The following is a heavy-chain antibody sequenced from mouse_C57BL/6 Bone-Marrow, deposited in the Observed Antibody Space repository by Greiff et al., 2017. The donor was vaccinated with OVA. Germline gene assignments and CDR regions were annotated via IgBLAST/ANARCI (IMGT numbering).Heavy chain of an antibody. CDR2: IRLKSDNYAT. J-gene: IGHJ2*01. Sequence: EVKVEESGGGLVQPGGSMKLSCVASGFTFSNYWMNWVRQSPEKGLEWVAQIRLKSDNYATHYAESVKGRFTISRDDSKSSVYLQMNNLRAEDTGIYYCTGESYYYGSSYGLFDYWGQGTTLTVSS. D-gene: IGHD1-1*01. V-gene: IGHV6-3*01. CDR1: GFTFSNYW. CDR3: TGESYYYGSSYGLFDY.